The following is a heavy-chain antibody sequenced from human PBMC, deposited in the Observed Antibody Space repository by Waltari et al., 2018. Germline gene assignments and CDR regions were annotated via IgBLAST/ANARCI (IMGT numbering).Heavy chain of an antibody. CDR2: IYYSGST. V-gene: IGHV4-39*07. D-gene: IGHD2-21*01. CDR1: GGSISSSSYY. CDR3: ASRDPISSFDY. Sequence: QLQLQESGPGLVKPSETLSLTCTVPGGSISSSSYYWGWIRQPPGKGLEWIGSIYYSGSTYYNPSLKSRVTISVDTSKNQFSLKLSSVTAADTAVYYCASRDPISSFDYWGQGTLVTVSS. J-gene: IGHJ4*02.